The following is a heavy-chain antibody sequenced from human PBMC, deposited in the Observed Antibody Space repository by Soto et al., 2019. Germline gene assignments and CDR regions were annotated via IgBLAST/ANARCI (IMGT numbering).Heavy chain of an antibody. CDR3: TTAGYCISTSCYGGYYGMDV. J-gene: IGHJ6*02. V-gene: IGHV3-15*07. Sequence: EVPLVESGGGLVKPGGSLRLSCAASGFTFSNAWMNWVRQAPGKGLEWVGRIKSKIDGGTTDYAAPVKGRFTISRDDSKNTLYLQMNSLKTEDTAVYYCTTAGYCISTSCYGGYYGMDVWGQGTTVAVSS. CDR1: GFTFSNAW. D-gene: IGHD2-2*01. CDR2: IKSKIDGGTT.